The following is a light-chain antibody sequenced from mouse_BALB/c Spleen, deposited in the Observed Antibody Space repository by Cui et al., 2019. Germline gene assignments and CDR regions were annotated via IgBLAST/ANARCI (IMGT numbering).Light chain of an antibody. CDR2: RAN. CDR1: QDINSY. V-gene: IGKV14-111*01. CDR3: LQYDEFPRT. Sequence: DIKMTQSPSFMYASLGERVTITCKASQDINSYLSWFQQKPGKSPKTLIYRANRLVDGVPSRFSGSGSGQDYSLTISSLEYEDMGIYYCLQYDEFPRTFGGGTKLEIK. J-gene: IGKJ1*01.